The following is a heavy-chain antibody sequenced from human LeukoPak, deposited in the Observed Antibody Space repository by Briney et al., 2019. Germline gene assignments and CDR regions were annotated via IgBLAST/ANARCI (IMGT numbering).Heavy chain of an antibody. J-gene: IGHJ4*02. CDR3: THGSMYQLDY. V-gene: IGHV3-23*01. CDR2: IIGGAGST. Sequence: GGSLRLSCAASGFSFSSHGMSWVRQAPGKGLEWVSGIIGGAGSTYYADSVKGRFTISRDNSKNTLYLQMNSLRAEDTAVYYCTHGSMYQLDYWGQGTLVTVSS. D-gene: IGHD2-2*01. CDR1: GFSFSSHG.